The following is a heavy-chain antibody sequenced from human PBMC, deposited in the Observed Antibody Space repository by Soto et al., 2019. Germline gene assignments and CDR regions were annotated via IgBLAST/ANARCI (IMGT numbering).Heavy chain of an antibody. Sequence: SETLSLTCTVSGGSISSYYWSWIRQPPGKGLEWIGYIYYSGSTNYNPSLKSRVTISVDTSKNQFSLKLSSVTAADTAVYYCAREGGYCSSTSCPEYYYYYYMDVWGKGTTVTVSS. CDR3: AREGGYCSSTSCPEYYYYYYMDV. J-gene: IGHJ6*03. CDR1: GGSISSYY. D-gene: IGHD2-2*01. CDR2: IYYSGST. V-gene: IGHV4-59*01.